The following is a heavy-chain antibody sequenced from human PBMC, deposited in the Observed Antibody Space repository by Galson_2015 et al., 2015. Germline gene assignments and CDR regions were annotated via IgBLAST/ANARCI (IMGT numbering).Heavy chain of an antibody. J-gene: IGHJ4*02. CDR2: IKQDGSEK. V-gene: IGHV3-7*01. CDR3: ARLIFGVVINPYFDY. CDR1: GFTFSSYW. D-gene: IGHD3-3*01. Sequence: SLRLSCAASGFTFSSYWMSWVRQAPGKGLEWVANIKQDGSEKYYVDSVKGRFTISRDNAEKSLYLQMDSLRAEDTAMYYCARLIFGVVINPYFDYWGQGNMVTVSS.